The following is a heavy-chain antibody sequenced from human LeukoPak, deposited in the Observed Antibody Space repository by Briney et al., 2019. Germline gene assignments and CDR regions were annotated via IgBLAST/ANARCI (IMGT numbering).Heavy chain of an antibody. V-gene: IGHV3-30*18. D-gene: IGHD3-22*01. CDR2: ISYDGSNK. Sequence: PGGSLRLSCAASGFTFSSHSMNWVRQAPGKGLEWVAVISYDGSNKYYADSVKGRFTISRDNSKNTLYLQMNSLRAEDTAVYYCAKDYYDSSGYYPAYFDYWGQGTLVTVSS. CDR3: AKDYYDSSGYYPAYFDY. J-gene: IGHJ4*02. CDR1: GFTFSSHS.